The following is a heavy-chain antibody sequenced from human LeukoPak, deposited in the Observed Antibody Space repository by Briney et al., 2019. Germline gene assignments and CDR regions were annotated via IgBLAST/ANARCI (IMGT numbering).Heavy chain of an antibody. V-gene: IGHV4-59*01. CDR2: ISYSGST. J-gene: IGHJ4*02. CDR3: ARGRLGGSGSYYNVLDY. D-gene: IGHD3-10*01. Sequence: SETLSLTCTVSGGSISSYYWSWIRQPPGKGLEWIGYISYSGSTNYDPSLKSRVTISVDTSRNQFSLKLSSVTAADTAVYYCARGRLGGSGSYYNVLDYWGQGTLVTVSS. CDR1: GGSISSYY.